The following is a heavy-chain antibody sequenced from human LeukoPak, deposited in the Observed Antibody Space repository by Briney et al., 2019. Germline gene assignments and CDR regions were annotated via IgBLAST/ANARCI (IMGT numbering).Heavy chain of an antibody. Sequence: ASVKVSCKASGYTFTGYYMHWVRQAPGQGREWMGWINPNSGGTNYAQKFQGRVTMTRDTSISTAYMDLSRLRSDGTAVYYCARENSGYCSSTSCYTGCNYWGQGTLVTVSS. V-gene: IGHV1-2*02. D-gene: IGHD2-2*02. CDR3: ARENSGYCSSTSCYTGCNY. CDR1: GYTFTGYY. CDR2: INPNSGGT. J-gene: IGHJ4*02.